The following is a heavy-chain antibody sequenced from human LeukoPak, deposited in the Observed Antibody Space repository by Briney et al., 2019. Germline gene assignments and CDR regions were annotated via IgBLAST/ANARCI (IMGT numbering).Heavy chain of an antibody. J-gene: IGHJ4*02. Sequence: SETLSLTCAVSGGSIYNYYWSWIRQPPGKGLEWIGYIYYSGSTNYNSSLKSRVTIPVDTSKNQFSLKLSSVTAADTAVYYCARYEVGSYKVDYWGQGTLVTVSS. CDR1: GGSIYNYY. CDR3: ARYEVGSYKVDY. V-gene: IGHV4-59*01. D-gene: IGHD1-26*01. CDR2: IYYSGST.